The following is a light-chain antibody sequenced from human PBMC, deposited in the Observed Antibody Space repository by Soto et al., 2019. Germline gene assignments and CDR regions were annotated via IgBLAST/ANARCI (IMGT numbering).Light chain of an antibody. V-gene: IGLV1-40*01. CDR1: SSNIGEGYT. CDR2: DNT. J-gene: IGLJ2*01. Sequence: HSVLTQPPSVSGAPGQRVIVSCTGSSSNIGEGYTVHWYKKVPGTAPKLLIFDNTNRPSGVPDRISGSKSGASASLAITGLLAEDEADYYCQSYDSSLSGVVFGGGTKLTVL. CDR3: QSYDSSLSGVV.